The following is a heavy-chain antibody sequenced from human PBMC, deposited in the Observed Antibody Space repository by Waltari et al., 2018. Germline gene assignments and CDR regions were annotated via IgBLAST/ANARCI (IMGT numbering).Heavy chain of an antibody. CDR3: ARVPSTGFWSGFYYYFDY. Sequence: EVKLVESGGGLVKPGGSLRVSCAASGFTFSTYSMNWVRQPPGKGLEWVASISSSSSYMYYADSVKGRFTISRDNAKNSLYLQMNSLRAEDTAVYYWARVPSTGFWSGFYYYFDYWGQGTLVTVSS. D-gene: IGHD3-3*01. CDR1: GFTFSTYS. J-gene: IGHJ4*02. V-gene: IGHV3-21*01. CDR2: ISSSSSYM.